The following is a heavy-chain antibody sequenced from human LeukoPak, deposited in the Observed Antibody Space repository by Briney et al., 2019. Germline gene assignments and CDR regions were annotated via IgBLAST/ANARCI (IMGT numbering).Heavy chain of an antibody. V-gene: IGHV4-34*01. D-gene: IGHD3-9*01. CDR1: GGSFSGYY. CDR3: AHRRGVLRYFDWFNKDGGNY. Sequence: PSETLSLTCAVYGGSFSGYYWSWIRQPPGKGLEWIGEINHSGSTNYNPSLKSRVTISVDTSKNQFSLKLSSVTAADMAVYYCAHRRGVLRYFDWFNKDGGNYWGQGTLVTVSS. CDR2: INHSGST. J-gene: IGHJ4*02.